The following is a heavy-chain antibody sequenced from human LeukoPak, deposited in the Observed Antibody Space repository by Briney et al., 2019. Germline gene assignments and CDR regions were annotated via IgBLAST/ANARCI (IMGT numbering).Heavy chain of an antibody. Sequence: GASVKVSCKASGGTFSSYTISWVRQAPGQGLEWMGRIIPILGIANYAQKFQGGVTITADKSTSTAYMELSSLRSEDTAVYYCARPLIRNYYSGMDVWGQGTTVTVSS. CDR3: ARPLIRNYYSGMDV. CDR1: GGTFSSYT. D-gene: IGHD3-10*01. J-gene: IGHJ6*02. CDR2: IIPILGIA. V-gene: IGHV1-69*02.